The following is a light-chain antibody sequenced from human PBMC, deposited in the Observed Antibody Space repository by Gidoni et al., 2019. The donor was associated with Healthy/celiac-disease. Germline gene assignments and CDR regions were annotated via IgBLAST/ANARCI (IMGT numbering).Light chain of an antibody. Sequence: EIVMTQSPATLSVYPGERATRSCRASQSVSSNLAWYQQKPGQAPRLLIYGASTRATGIPARFSGSGSGTEFTLTIRSLQSEDFAVYYCQQYNNWPLTFGGGTKVEIK. CDR3: QQYNNWPLT. CDR2: GAS. CDR1: QSVSSN. V-gene: IGKV3-15*01. J-gene: IGKJ4*01.